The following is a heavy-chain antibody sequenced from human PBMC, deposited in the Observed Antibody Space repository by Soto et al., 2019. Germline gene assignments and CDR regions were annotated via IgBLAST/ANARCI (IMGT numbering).Heavy chain of an antibody. CDR3: ARECDDCSGGSCPRQCFDY. J-gene: IGHJ4*02. Sequence: SVKVSCKASGGTFSSYTISWVRQAPGQGLEWMGRIIPILGIANYAQKFQGRVTITADKSTSTAYMELSSLRSEDTAVYYCARECDDCSGGSCPRQCFDYWGQGTLVTVSS. CDR1: GGTFSSYT. V-gene: IGHV1-69*04. D-gene: IGHD2-15*01. CDR2: IIPILGIA.